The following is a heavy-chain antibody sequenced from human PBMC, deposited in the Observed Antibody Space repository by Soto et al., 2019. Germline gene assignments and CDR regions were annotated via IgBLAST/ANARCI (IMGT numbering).Heavy chain of an antibody. J-gene: IGHJ4*02. D-gene: IGHD3-9*01. CDR1: GFTFDDYA. CDR3: AKDMVRYFDWLLFDY. CDR2: ISWNSGSI. Sequence: HPGGSLRLSCAASGFTFDDYAMHWVRQAPGKGLEWVSGISWNSGSIGYADSVKGRFTISRDNAKNSLYLQMNSLRAEDTALYYCAKDMVRYFDWLLFDYWGQGTLVTVSS. V-gene: IGHV3-9*01.